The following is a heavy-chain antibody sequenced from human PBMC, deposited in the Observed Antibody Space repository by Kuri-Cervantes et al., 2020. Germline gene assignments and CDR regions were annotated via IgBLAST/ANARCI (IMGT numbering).Heavy chain of an antibody. CDR2: IYYSGST. Sequence: GSLRLSCAVYGGSFSGYYWSWIRQPPGKGREWIGSIYYSGSTYYNPSLKSRVTISVDTSKNQFSLKLSSVTAADTAVYYCARFRSTDDYGDYGTNPYYYYGMDVWGQGTTVTVSS. J-gene: IGHJ6*02. V-gene: IGHV4-34*01. CDR3: ARFRSTDDYGDYGTNPYYYYGMDV. CDR1: GGSFSGYY. D-gene: IGHD4-17*01.